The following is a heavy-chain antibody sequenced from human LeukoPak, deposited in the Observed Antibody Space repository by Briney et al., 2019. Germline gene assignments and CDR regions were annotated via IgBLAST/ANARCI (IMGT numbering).Heavy chain of an antibody. CDR1: GFTFTTYA. D-gene: IGHD3-22*01. CDR3: AKVRGAVAITFLDY. Sequence: GGSLRLSCAASGFTFTTYAMSWVRQEPGRGLEWVSAISGRGGTTYYADSVKGRFTISRANSKNTVSLQTHRRRAQYTAIYYCAKVRGAVAITFLDYWGQGTLVTVSS. CDR2: ISGRGGTT. J-gene: IGHJ4*02. V-gene: IGHV3-23*01.